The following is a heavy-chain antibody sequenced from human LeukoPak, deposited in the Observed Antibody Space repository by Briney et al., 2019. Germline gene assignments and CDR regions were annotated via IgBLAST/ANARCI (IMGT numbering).Heavy chain of an antibody. Sequence: ASVKVSCKASGYTFTNYAMNWVRQAPGQGLEWMGWINTNTGNPTYAQGFTGRFVFSLDTSVSTAYLQISSLKAEDTAVYYCARGHWYYDFWSGYYRYYYMDVWGKGTTVTVSS. V-gene: IGHV7-4-1*02. CDR1: GYTFTNYA. J-gene: IGHJ6*03. CDR2: INTNTGNP. CDR3: ARGHWYYDFWSGYYRYYYMDV. D-gene: IGHD3-3*01.